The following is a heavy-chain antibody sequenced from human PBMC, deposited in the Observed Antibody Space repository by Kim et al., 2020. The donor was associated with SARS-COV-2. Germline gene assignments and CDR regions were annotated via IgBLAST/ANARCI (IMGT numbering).Heavy chain of an antibody. CDR1: GFSFRSFG. Sequence: GGSLRLSCVASGFSFRSFGMHWVRQAPGKGLEWVTNIWNDGSKEYYVDSVEGRFTISRDDSKNTVYLQMSSLRAEDTAAYYCTRGMYTGTAGADVFDNW. V-gene: IGHV3-33*01. CDR3: TRGMYTGTAGADVFDN. D-gene: IGHD1-1*01. J-gene: IGHJ3*02. CDR2: IWNDGSKE.